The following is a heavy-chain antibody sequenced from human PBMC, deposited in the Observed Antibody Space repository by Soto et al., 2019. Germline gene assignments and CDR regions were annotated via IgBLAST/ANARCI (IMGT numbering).Heavy chain of an antibody. Sequence: QVQLQESGPGLVKPAQTLSLTCTVSGGSISGDNYYWSWIRQSPGKGLEWMGYIYYRGGTYYNPSRYSRGAISLDTSKNQFSLKLSFVTAADTAVYYCATGSSADRGRYFYHWGQGTLVTVSS. CDR2: IYYRGGT. CDR1: GGSISGDNYY. J-gene: IGHJ1*01. D-gene: IGHD3-22*01. CDR3: ATGSSADRGRYFYH. V-gene: IGHV4-30-4*01.